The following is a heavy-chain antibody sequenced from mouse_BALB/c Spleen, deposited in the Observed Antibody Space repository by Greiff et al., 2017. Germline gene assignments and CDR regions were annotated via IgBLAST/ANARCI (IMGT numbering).Heavy chain of an antibody. CDR3: ARGLGRGDAMDY. V-gene: IGHV2-6-7*01. D-gene: IGHD4-1*01. Sequence: QVHVKQSGPGLVAPSQSLSITCTVSGFSLTGYGVNWVRQPPGKGLEWLGMIWGDGSTDYNSALKSRLSISKDNSKSQVFLKMNSLQTDDTARYYCARGLGRGDAMDYWGQGTSVTVSS. CDR1: GFSLTGYG. J-gene: IGHJ4*01. CDR2: IWGDGST.